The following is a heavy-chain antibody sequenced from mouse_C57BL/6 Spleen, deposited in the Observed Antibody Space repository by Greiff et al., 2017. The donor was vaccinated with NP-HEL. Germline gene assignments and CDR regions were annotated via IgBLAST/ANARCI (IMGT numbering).Heavy chain of an antibody. V-gene: IGHV1-26*01. CDR1: GYTFTDYY. CDR2: INPNNGGT. CDR3: AMGGVYAY. Sequence: EVQLQQSGPELVKPGASVKISCKASGYTFTDYYMNWVKQSHGKSLEWIGDINPNNGGTSYNQKFTGKATLTVDKSSSTAYMELRSLTSEDSAVYYCAMGGVYAYWGQGTLVTVSA. J-gene: IGHJ3*01.